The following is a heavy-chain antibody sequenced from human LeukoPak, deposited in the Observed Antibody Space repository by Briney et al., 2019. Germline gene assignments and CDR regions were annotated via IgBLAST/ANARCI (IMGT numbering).Heavy chain of an antibody. CDR3: ARGAVLMVYASYLRAANWFDP. CDR1: GGSFSGYY. CDR2: INHSGST. J-gene: IGHJ5*02. D-gene: IGHD2-8*01. Sequence: SETLSLTCAVYGGSFSGYYWSWIRQPPGKGLEWIGEINHSGSTNYNPSIKSRVTISVDTSKNQFSLKLSSVTAADTAVYYCARGAVLMVYASYLRAANWFDPWGQGTLVTVSS. V-gene: IGHV4-34*01.